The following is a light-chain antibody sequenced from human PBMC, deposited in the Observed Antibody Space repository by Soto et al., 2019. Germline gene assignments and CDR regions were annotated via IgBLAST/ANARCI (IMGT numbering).Light chain of an antibody. J-gene: IGKJ2*01. CDR3: QPYNSSPYT. Sequence: EIVLTQSPGTLSLSPGERATLSCRASQSITSTYLAWYQQKSGQAPRLLIYATSSRATGIPDRFSGSGSRTDFTLTISRLEPEDFAVYYCQPYNSSPYTFGQETKLEIK. CDR2: ATS. V-gene: IGKV3-20*01. CDR1: QSITSTY.